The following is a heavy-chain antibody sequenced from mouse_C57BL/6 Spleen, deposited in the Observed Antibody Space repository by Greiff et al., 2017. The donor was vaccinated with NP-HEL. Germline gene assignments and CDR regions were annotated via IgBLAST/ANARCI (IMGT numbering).Heavy chain of an antibody. CDR2: ISNGGGST. J-gene: IGHJ4*01. CDR3: ASLPPLYEGYMDY. D-gene: IGHD2-3*01. Sequence: EVMLVESGGGLVQPGGSLKLSCAASGFTFSDYYMYWVRQTPEKRLEWVAYISNGGGSTYYPDTVKGRFTISRDNAKNTLYLQMNRLKSEDTAMYYCASLPPLYEGYMDYWGQGASVTVSS. CDR1: GFTFSDYY. V-gene: IGHV5-12*01.